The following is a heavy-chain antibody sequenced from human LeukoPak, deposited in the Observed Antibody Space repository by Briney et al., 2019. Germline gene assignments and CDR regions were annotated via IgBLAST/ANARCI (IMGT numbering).Heavy chain of an antibody. V-gene: IGHV3-33*01. CDR3: ARDVQLGFFDY. CDR2: IWYDGSNE. CDR1: GFNFGTYS. D-gene: IGHD1-1*01. J-gene: IGHJ4*02. Sequence: GGSLRLSCAASGFNFGTYSMHWARQAPGKGLEWVAVIWYDGSNEDYVDSVKGRFTISRDNSKNTLYLQMNSLRAEDTAVYYCARDVQLGFFDYWGQGTLVTVSS.